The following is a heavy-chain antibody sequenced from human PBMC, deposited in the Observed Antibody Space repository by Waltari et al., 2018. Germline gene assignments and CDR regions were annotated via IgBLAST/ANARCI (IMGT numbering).Heavy chain of an antibody. CDR3: ARVARHDYGGNSIDY. D-gene: IGHD4-17*01. Sequence: EVQLVESGGGLVQPGGSLRLSCAASGFTFSSYWMSWVRQAPGKGLEWVANIRQDGSEKYYVDSVKGRFTISRDNAKNSLYLQMNSLRAEDTAVYYCARVARHDYGGNSIDYWGQGTLVTVSS. V-gene: IGHV3-7*03. CDR1: GFTFSSYW. CDR2: IRQDGSEK. J-gene: IGHJ4*02.